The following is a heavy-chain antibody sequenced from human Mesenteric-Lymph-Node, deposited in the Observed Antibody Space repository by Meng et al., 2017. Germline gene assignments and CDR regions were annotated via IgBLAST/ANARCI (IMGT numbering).Heavy chain of an antibody. CDR1: GGSISRSNW. Sequence: QVQRQGSGHGLVKPSGTLSITGAVSGGSISRSNWWSWVRQPPGKGLEWIGEIYHSGSTNYNPSLKSRVSMSVDKSKNHFSLRLSSVTAADTAVYYCTTLYGDSISWGQGTLVTVSS. V-gene: IGHV4-4*02. J-gene: IGHJ4*02. CDR2: IYHSGST. D-gene: IGHD4-17*01. CDR3: TTLYGDSIS.